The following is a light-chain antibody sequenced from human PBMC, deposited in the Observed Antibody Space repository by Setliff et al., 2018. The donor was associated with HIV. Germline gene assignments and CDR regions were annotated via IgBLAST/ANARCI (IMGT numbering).Light chain of an antibody. V-gene: IGKV4-1*01. CDR2: WAS. CDR3: HQYYSTPPT. J-gene: IGKJ1*01. CDR1: QSVLYSSNNKNY. Sequence: DIVMTQSPDSLAVSLGERATVNCNSSQSVLYSSNNKNYLAWYQHKPGQPPKLLIYWASTRESGVPDRFSGSGSGTDFTLTISSLQAEDVAFYYCHQYYSTPPTFGQGTKGISN.